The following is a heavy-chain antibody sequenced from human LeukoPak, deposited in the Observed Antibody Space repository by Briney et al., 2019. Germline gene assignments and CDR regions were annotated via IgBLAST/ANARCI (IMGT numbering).Heavy chain of an antibody. Sequence: GGSLRLSCAASGFTFSSYGMHGVRQAPGKGLEGVAVIWYDGSNKYYADSVKGRFTISRDNSKNTLYLQMNSLRAEDTAVYYCAKDGIAYYDILTGLPFYYFDYWGQGTLVTVSS. CDR2: IWYDGSNK. CDR3: AKDGIAYYDILTGLPFYYFDY. D-gene: IGHD3-9*01. V-gene: IGHV3-33*06. CDR1: GFTFSSYG. J-gene: IGHJ4*02.